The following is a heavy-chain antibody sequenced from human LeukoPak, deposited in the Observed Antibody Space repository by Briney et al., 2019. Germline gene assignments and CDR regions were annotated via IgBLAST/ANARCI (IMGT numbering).Heavy chain of an antibody. CDR3: ARDSTYYYDSGSSGPHYFDT. V-gene: IGHV3-30*01. Sequence: GRPLRLSCAASGFTFSSYAMHWVGQAPGKGLEWVSLISSGGTDEYYADSVKGRFTISRDNFKNTLYLQLNSLRAEDTAVYYCARDSTYYYDSGSSGPHYFDTWGQGTLVTVSS. J-gene: IGHJ4*02. D-gene: IGHD3-10*01. CDR1: GFTFSSYA. CDR2: ISSGGTDE.